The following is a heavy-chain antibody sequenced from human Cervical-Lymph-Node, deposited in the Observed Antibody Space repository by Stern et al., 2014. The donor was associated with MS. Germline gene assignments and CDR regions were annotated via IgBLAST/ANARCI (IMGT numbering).Heavy chain of an antibody. CDR3: ARGMVEY. Sequence: QLQLQESGPGLVKPSQTLSLTCTVSGDSVSSGHYYWNWIRQPAGKGLEWIGGISPSGPTNSNPPLKSRVTMSLSTSKNQFPLRLSSVTASDTAVYYCARGMVEYGGQGTLVTVSS. J-gene: IGHJ4*02. CDR2: ISPSGPT. CDR1: GDSVSSGHYY. V-gene: IGHV4-61*02. D-gene: IGHD2-8*01.